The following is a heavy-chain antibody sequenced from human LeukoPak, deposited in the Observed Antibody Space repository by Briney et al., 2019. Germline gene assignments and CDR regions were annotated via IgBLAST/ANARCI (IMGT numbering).Heavy chain of an antibody. Sequence: GGSLRLSCAASGFTFSDYYMSWIRQAPGKGLEWVSYISSSGSTIYYADSVKGRFTISRDNAKNSLYPQMNSLRAEDTAVYYCARGYDSSGYYLYYYYYYYMDVWGKGTTVTVSS. D-gene: IGHD3-22*01. J-gene: IGHJ6*03. CDR1: GFTFSDYY. CDR3: ARGYDSSGYYLYYYYYYYMDV. CDR2: ISSSGSTI. V-gene: IGHV3-11*01.